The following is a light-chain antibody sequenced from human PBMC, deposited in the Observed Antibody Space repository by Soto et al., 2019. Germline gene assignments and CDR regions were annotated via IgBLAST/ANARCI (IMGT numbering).Light chain of an antibody. CDR3: SSYTSDSSYV. CDR1: SGDVGLYDY. Sequence: QSMLTQPASVSGSPGQSITISCTGTSGDVGLYDYVSWYQQHPGKAPQLMIYAVSNRPSGVSNRFSASKSGNTASLFISGLQAEDEADYYCSSYTSDSSYVFGSGTKVTVL. V-gene: IGLV2-14*01. J-gene: IGLJ1*01. CDR2: AVS.